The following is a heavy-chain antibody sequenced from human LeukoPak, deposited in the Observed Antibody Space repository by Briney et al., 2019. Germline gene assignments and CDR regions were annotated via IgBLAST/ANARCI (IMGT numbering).Heavy chain of an antibody. Sequence: KPSETLSLTCAVYGGSFSGYYWSWIRQPPGKGLEWIGEINHSGSTNYNPSLKSRVTISVDTSKNQFSLKLSSVTAADTAVYYCARGFYYGSGRPHWFDPWGQGTLVTVSS. CDR1: GGSFSGYY. J-gene: IGHJ5*02. CDR2: INHSGST. CDR3: ARGFYYGSGRPHWFDP. V-gene: IGHV4-34*01. D-gene: IGHD3-10*01.